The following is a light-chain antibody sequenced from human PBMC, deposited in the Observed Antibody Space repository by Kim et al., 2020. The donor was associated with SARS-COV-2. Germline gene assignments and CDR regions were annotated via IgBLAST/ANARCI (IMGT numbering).Light chain of an antibody. CDR3: QQSYNTPYT. V-gene: IGKV1-39*01. CDR2: AAF. CDR1: QRISSY. Sequence: DIQMTQSPSSLSASVGDRVTITCRASQRISSYLNWYQQKPGKAPNLLIYAAFSLRSGVPSRFSGSGSGTDFTLTISSLQPEDFATYYCQQSYNTPYTFGQGTKLEI. J-gene: IGKJ2*01.